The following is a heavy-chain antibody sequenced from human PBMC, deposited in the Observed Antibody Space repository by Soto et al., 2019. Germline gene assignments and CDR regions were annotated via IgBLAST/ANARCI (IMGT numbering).Heavy chain of an antibody. CDR2: IYYSGST. CDR3: ARGQIVATQTFDY. CDR1: GGSISSVGYY. J-gene: IGHJ4*02. V-gene: IGHV4-31*03. Sequence: PSETLSLTCTVSGGSISSVGYYWSWIRQHPGKGLEWIGYIYYSGSTYYNPSLKSRVTISVDTSKNQFSLKPSSVTAADTAVYYCARGQIVATQTFDYWGQGTLVTVSS. D-gene: IGHD5-12*01.